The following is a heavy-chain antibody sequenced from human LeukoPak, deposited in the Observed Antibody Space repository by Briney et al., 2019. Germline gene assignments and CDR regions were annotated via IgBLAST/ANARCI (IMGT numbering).Heavy chain of an antibody. D-gene: IGHD2-15*01. J-gene: IGHJ4*02. V-gene: IGHV3-7*01. CDR3: ARDHVVDGLVFDY. CDR1: GFTFSSHW. CDR2: INQYGSER. Sequence: GGSLRLSCAASGFTFSSHWMSWVRQAPGKGLEWVASINQYGSERNYVDSVKGRFTISRDNAKSSLYLQMNSLRAEDTAIYYCARDHVVDGLVFDYWGQGTLVTVSS.